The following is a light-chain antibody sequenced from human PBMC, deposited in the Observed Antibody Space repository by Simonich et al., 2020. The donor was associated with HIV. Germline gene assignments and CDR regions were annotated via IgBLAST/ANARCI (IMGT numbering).Light chain of an antibody. CDR2: KAS. Sequence: DIQMTQSPSTLSASVGDRVTITCQASQSFGSWLAWCQQKPGKAPKLLIYKASSLESGGPSRFSGSGSGTDVTLTISNLQPEDFATYYCQQANSFPTWTFGQGTKVEIK. V-gene: IGKV1-5*03. CDR1: QSFGSW. J-gene: IGKJ1*01. CDR3: QQANSFPTWT.